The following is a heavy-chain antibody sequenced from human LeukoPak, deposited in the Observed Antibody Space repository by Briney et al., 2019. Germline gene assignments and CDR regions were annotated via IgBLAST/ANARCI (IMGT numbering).Heavy chain of an antibody. Sequence: PGGSLRLSCAASGFTFSNYAMSWVRQAPGKGLEWVSAISGSGGSTYYAASVKGRFTISKDKSKNTLDLQMKSLRAEVTAVYYCAKDPGFCSRTTCYYGMDVWSQGTTVTVYS. D-gene: IGHD2-2*01. V-gene: IGHV3-23*01. CDR3: AKDPGFCSRTTCYYGMDV. J-gene: IGHJ6*02. CDR1: GFTFSNYA. CDR2: ISGSGGST.